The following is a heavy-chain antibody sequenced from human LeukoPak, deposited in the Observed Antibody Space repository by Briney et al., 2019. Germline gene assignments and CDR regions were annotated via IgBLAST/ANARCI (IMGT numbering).Heavy chain of an antibody. V-gene: IGHV3-48*02. CDR1: GFTFSNYS. CDR3: ARDSIPYSSSWFWVDY. D-gene: IGHD6-13*01. Sequence: GGSLRLSCAASGFTFSNYSMNWVRQAPGKGLEWVSYISSGSNTIYYAASVKGRFTISRDNGKSSLFLQMNSLRDEDTAVYYCARDSIPYSSSWFWVDYWGQGTLVTVSS. CDR2: ISSGSNTI. J-gene: IGHJ4*02.